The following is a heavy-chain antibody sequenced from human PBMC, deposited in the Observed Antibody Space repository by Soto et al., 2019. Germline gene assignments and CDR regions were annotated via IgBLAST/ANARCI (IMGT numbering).Heavy chain of an antibody. D-gene: IGHD2-2*01. J-gene: IGHJ2*01. CDR2: IYYSGST. CDR1: GGSISSYY. CDR3: ARDVHLVRSVWYFDL. Sequence: SETLSLTCTVSGGSISSYYWSWIRQPPGKGLEWIGYIYYSGSTNYNPSLKSRVTISVDTSKNQFSLKLSSVTAADTAVYYCARDVHLVRSVWYFDLWGRGTLVTVSS. V-gene: IGHV4-59*01.